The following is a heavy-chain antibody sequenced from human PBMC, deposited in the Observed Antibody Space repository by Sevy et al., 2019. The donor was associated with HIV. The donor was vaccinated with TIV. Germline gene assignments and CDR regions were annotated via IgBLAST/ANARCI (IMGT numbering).Heavy chain of an antibody. V-gene: IGHV3-73*01. CDR3: TSGRSDSSGWPGEYYYYYGMDV. CDR1: GFTFSGSA. D-gene: IGHD6-19*01. J-gene: IGHJ6*02. Sequence: GGYLRLSCAASGFTFSGSAMHWVRQASGKGLEWVGRIRSKANSYATACAASVKGRFTISRDDSKNTAYLQMNSLKTEDTAVYYCTSGRSDSSGWPGEYYYYYGMDVWGQGTTVTVSS. CDR2: IRSKANSYAT.